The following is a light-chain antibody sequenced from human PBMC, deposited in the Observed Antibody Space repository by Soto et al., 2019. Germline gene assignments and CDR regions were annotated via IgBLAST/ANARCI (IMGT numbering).Light chain of an antibody. J-gene: IGKJ1*01. CDR2: GAS. CDR3: QQYGSSPPWT. CDR1: QSISSSY. V-gene: IGKV3-20*01. Sequence: EIVLTQSPGTLSLSPGERATLSCRASQSISSSYLAWYQHKPDQAPRLLIYGASSRATGIPDRFTGSGSGTDFTLTISRLEPEDFAVYYCQQYGSSPPWTFGQGTKVEIK.